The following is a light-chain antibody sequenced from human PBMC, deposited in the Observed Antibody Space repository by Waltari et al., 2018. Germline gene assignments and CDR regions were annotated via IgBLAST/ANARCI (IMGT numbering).Light chain of an antibody. V-gene: IGKV3D-15*01. CDR2: GTS. CDR1: QSVRRT. J-gene: IGKJ1*01. CDR3: QQYTYWPWK. Sequence: EIVRTQSPATLSLSPGESATLFCRASQSVRRTFAWFHQKPGQPPRLLIYGTSTRATGIPARFSGSGSGTEVSLNISSLQPEDFATYYCQQYTYWPWKVGQGTRVETK.